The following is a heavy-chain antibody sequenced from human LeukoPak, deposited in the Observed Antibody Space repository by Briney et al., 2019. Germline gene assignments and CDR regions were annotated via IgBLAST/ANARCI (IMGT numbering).Heavy chain of an antibody. CDR3: ARVRYYYDSSGYPDY. CDR2: INPNSGGT. D-gene: IGHD3-22*01. Sequence: ASVKVSCKASGYTFTGYYMHWVRQAPGRGLAWMGWINPNSGGTKYAQKFQGRVTMTRDTSISTAYMELSRLRSDDTAVYYCARVRYYYDSSGYPDYWGQGTLVTVSS. V-gene: IGHV1-2*02. CDR1: GYTFTGYY. J-gene: IGHJ4*02.